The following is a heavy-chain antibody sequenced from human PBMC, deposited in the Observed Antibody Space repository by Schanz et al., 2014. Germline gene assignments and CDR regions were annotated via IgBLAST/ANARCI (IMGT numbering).Heavy chain of an antibody. Sequence: VQLEQSGAEVKKPGSSVKVSCKLSGGTFSSYTISWVRQAPGLGLEWMGWISDYNGKTNYAQKFQDRVIMSTDRSSSTAYLELRSLTSDDSAIYYCARHRFGVFYYGLDVWGQGTTILVSS. J-gene: IGHJ6*02. CDR3: ARHRFGVFYYGLDV. V-gene: IGHV1-18*01. CDR2: ISDYNGKT. CDR1: GGTFSSYT. D-gene: IGHD3-10*01.